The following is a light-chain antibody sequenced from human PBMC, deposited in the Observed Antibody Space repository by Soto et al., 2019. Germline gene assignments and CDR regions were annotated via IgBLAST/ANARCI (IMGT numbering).Light chain of an antibody. Sequence: EIVLTQSPGTLSLSPGERATLSCRASQSVSSSYLAWYQQKPGQAPRLHIYGASSRATGIPDRFSGSGSGTDFTLTISRLEPEDFAVYYCQQYGSSPALTFGGGTKVDIK. CDR1: QSVSSSY. J-gene: IGKJ4*01. CDR3: QQYGSSPALT. CDR2: GAS. V-gene: IGKV3-20*01.